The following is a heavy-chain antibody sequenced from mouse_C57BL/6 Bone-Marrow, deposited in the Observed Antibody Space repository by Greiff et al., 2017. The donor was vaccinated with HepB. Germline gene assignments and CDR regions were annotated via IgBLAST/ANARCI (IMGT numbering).Heavy chain of an antibody. Sequence: VQLQQSGAELARPGASVKMSCTASGYTFTSYTMHWVKQRPGQGLEWIGYINPSSGYTKYNQKFKDKATLTEDKSSSTAYMQLSSLTSEDSAVYYCARGGFYYGSTLYVDYGGQGTTHTVSS. CDR3: ARGGFYYGSTLYVDY. CDR1: GYTFTSYT. D-gene: IGHD1-1*01. J-gene: IGHJ2*01. CDR2: INPSSGYT. V-gene: IGHV1-4*01.